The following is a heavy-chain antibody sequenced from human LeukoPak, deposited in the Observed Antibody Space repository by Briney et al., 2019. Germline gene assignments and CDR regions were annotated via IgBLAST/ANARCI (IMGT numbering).Heavy chain of an antibody. V-gene: IGHV4-59*01. Sequence: SETLSLTCTVSGGSISSYYWSWIRQPPGKGLEWIGYIYYSGSTNYNPSLKSRVTISVDTSKNQFSLKLSSVTAADTAVYYCAIASSGWNYGMDVWGQGTTVTVSS. J-gene: IGHJ6*02. CDR1: GGSISSYY. D-gene: IGHD6-19*01. CDR2: IYYSGST. CDR3: AIASSGWNYGMDV.